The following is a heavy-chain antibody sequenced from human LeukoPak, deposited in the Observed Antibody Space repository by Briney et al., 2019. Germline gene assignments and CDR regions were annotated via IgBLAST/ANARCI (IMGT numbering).Heavy chain of an antibody. CDR3: ARSPPDDILTGYLLVHYYYYGMDV. J-gene: IGHJ6*02. Sequence: SVKVSCKASGGTFSSYAISWVRQAPGQGLEWMGRIIPILGMANYAQKFQGRVTITADKSTSTAYMELSSLRSEDTAVYYCARSPPDDILTGYLLVHYYYYGMDVWGQGTTVTVSS. V-gene: IGHV1-69*04. D-gene: IGHD3-9*01. CDR1: GGTFSSYA. CDR2: IIPILGMA.